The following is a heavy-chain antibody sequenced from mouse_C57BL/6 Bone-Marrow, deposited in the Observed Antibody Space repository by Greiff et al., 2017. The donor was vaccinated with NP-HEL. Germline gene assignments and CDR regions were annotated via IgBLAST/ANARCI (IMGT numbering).Heavy chain of an antibody. CDR2: IYPRSGNT. V-gene: IGHV1-81*01. Sequence: VQLQESGAELARPGASVKLSCKASGYTFTSYGISWVKQRTGQGLEWIGEIYPRSGNTYYNDKFNVKATLTANKYSSTAYMELRSMTSEEYAVYYCASNLITTGGYLDVWGTGTTVTVSS. CDR1: GYTFTSYG. D-gene: IGHD1-1*01. J-gene: IGHJ1*03. CDR3: ASNLITTGGYLDV.